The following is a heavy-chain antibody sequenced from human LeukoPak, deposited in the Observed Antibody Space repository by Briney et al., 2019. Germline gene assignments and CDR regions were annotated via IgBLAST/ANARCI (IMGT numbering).Heavy chain of an antibody. J-gene: IGHJ4*02. CDR2: ISYDGSNK. CDR1: GFTFSSYA. CDR3: AREDHGDHYGDHSSLLYY. D-gene: IGHD4-17*01. V-gene: IGHV3-30*04. Sequence: PGGSLRLSCAASGFTFSSYAMHWVRQAPGKGLEWVAVISYDGSNKYYADSVKGRFTISRDNSKNTLYLQMNSLRAEDTAVYYCAREDHGDHYGDHSSLLYYWGQGTLVTVSS.